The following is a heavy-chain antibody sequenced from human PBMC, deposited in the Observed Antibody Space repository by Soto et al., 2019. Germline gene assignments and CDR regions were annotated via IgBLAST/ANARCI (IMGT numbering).Heavy chain of an antibody. V-gene: IGHV4-39*02. J-gene: IGHJ1*01. CDR1: GGSINTNTYY. CDR2: MSRSGTT. CDR3: VGHFNARGGGHFQH. Sequence: SETLSLTCVVSGGSINTNTYYWGWIRQPPGKGLEWIGSMSRSGTTHYNPSLKSRLTISLDMSKNHFSLDLRSVTAADTAVHYCVGHFNARGGGHFQHWGKGPPVTVSS. D-gene: IGHD3-10*01.